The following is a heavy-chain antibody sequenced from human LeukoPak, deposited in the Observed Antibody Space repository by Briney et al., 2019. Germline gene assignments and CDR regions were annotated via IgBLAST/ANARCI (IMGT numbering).Heavy chain of an antibody. V-gene: IGHV1-2*02. Sequence: ASVKVSCKASGYTFTGYCMHWVRQAPGQGLEWMGWINPNSGGTNYAQKFQGRVTMTRDTSISTAYMELGRLRSDDTAVYYCARGGDIVVVPAAIDFDYWGQGTLVTVSS. CDR3: ARGGDIVVVPAAIDFDY. CDR1: GYTFTGYC. J-gene: IGHJ4*02. D-gene: IGHD2-2*01. CDR2: INPNSGGT.